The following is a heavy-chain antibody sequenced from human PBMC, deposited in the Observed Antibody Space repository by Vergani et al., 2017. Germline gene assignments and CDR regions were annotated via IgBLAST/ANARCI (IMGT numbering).Heavy chain of an antibody. CDR3: ERAGCIETCYLSNWLDS. CDR2: IKSDGSIT. J-gene: IGHJ5*01. Sequence: DVHLAESGGGFFKPGGSLRLSCSASGFSFNSYWMPWVRQVPGKGLLWVSRIKSDGSITAYADSVKGRFTISRDNAQSTLYLQMNSLRVEDTSVYYCERAGCIETCYLSNWLDSWGQGTLVTVSS. V-gene: IGHV3-74*03. D-gene: IGHD3-10*01. CDR1: GFSFNSYW.